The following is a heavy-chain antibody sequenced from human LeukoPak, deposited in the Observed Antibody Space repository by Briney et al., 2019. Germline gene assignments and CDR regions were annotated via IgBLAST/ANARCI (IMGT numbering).Heavy chain of an antibody. CDR2: IIPIFGTA. V-gene: IGHV1-69*13. Sequence: ASVKVSCKASGGTFSSYAISWVRQAPGQGLEWMGGIIPIFGTANYAQKFQGRVTITADESTSTAYMELSSLRSEDTAVYYCARSGGNLPNWFDPWGQGTLVTVSS. J-gene: IGHJ5*02. CDR1: GGTFSSYA. D-gene: IGHD2-15*01. CDR3: ARSGGNLPNWFDP.